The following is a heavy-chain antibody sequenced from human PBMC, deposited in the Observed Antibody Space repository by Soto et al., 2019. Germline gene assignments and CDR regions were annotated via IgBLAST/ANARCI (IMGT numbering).Heavy chain of an antibody. V-gene: IGHV4-30-4*01. Sequence: TSETLSLTCTVSGGSISSYYWSWIRQPPGKGLEWIGYIYYSGSTYYNPSLKSRVTISVDTSKNQFSLKLSSVTAADTAVYYCARASMTLLNYWGQGTLVTVSS. J-gene: IGHJ4*02. CDR3: ARASMTLLNY. CDR1: GGSISSYY. CDR2: IYYSGST.